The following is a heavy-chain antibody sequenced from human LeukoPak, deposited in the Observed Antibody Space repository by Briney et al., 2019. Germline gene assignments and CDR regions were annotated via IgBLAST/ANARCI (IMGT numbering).Heavy chain of an antibody. V-gene: IGHV4-4*07. CDR3: ARGIWSTTLTAYYLDY. CDR1: GGSISSYY. D-gene: IGHD2-21*02. Sequence: SETLSLTCTVSGGSISSYYWSWIRQPAGKGLEWIGRIYTSGSTNYNPSLKSRVTMSVDTSKNQFSLKLSSVTAADTAVYYCARGIWSTTLTAYYLDYWGQGTLVTVSS. CDR2: IYTSGST. J-gene: IGHJ4*02.